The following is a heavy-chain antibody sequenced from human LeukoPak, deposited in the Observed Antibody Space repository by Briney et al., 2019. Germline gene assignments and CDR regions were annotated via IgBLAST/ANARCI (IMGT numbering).Heavy chain of an antibody. J-gene: IGHJ4*02. CDR3: ARSYCSNGLCYTIDY. D-gene: IGHD2-8*01. CDR1: GGSISSSSYY. V-gene: IGHV4-39*01. Sequence: SETLSLTCTVSGGSISSSSYYWGWIRQPPGKGLEWIGSIYYSASTYYNPSLKSRVTISVDTSKNQFSLKLSSVTAADTAVYYCARSYCSNGLCYTIDYWGQGTLVTVSS. CDR2: IYYSAST.